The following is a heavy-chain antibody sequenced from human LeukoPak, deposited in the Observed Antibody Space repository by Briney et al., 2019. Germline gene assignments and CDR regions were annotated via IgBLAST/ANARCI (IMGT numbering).Heavy chain of an antibody. J-gene: IGHJ3*02. CDR2: MNGVGSAK. D-gene: IGHD3-22*01. CDR3: ARDPYYGSLDI. V-gene: IGHV3-7*03. Sequence: GGSLRLSCAASGFSFSDSWMSWVRQAPGKGLEWVAEMNGVGSAKGYVDSVKGRFTISRDNAKKTLYLQMDSLRVEDTALYYCARDPYYGSLDIWGRGTMVTVSS. CDR1: GFSFSDSW.